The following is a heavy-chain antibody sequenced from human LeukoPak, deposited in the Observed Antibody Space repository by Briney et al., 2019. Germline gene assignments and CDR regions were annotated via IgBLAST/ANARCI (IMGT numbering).Heavy chain of an antibody. Sequence: PGGSLRLSCSASGFTFSSYAMHWVRQAPGKGLEWVSSNSSSSSYIYYADSVKGRFTISRDNAKNSLYLQMNSLRAEDTAVYYCARDQGYSYADYYGMDVWGQGTTVTVSS. CDR3: ARDQGYSYADYYGMDV. V-gene: IGHV3-21*01. D-gene: IGHD5-18*01. CDR1: GFTFSSYA. CDR2: NSSSSSYI. J-gene: IGHJ6*02.